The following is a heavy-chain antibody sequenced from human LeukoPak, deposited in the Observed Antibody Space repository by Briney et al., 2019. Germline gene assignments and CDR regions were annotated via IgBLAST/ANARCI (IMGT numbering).Heavy chain of an antibody. J-gene: IGHJ4*02. V-gene: IGHV1-18*01. CDR3: ARYSSSWYLYDY. CDR2: IIAYNGNT. Sequence: ASVKVSCKASGYSFTTYGFSWMRQAPGQGLEWMGIIAYNGNTYYAENLQGRVTMTTGSSTNTAYMELRNLRSDDTAVYYCARYSSSWYLYDYWGQGTLVTVSS. D-gene: IGHD6-13*01. CDR1: GYSFTTYG.